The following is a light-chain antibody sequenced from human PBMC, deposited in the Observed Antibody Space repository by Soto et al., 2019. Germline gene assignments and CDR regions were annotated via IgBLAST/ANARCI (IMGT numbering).Light chain of an antibody. V-gene: IGKV1-8*01. J-gene: IGKJ1*01. CDR3: QQYYSYPPA. Sequence: ALRMTQSPSSLSASTGDRVTITCRASQGISSYLAWYRQKPGKAPKLLIYAASTLQSGVPSRFSGSGSGTDFTLTISCLQSEDFATYYCQQYYSYPPAFGQGTKVEIK. CDR2: AAS. CDR1: QGISSY.